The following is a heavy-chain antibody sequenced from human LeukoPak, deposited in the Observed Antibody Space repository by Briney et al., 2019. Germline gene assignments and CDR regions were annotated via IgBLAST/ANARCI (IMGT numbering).Heavy chain of an antibody. CDR2: INSDGSST. Sequence: GGSLRLSCAASGFTFSSYWMHWVRQAPGKGLVWVSRINSDGSSTSYADSVKGRFTISRDNAKNTLYLQMNSLRAEDTAVYYCAREGIAAAGSDEMLDYWGQGTLVTVSS. V-gene: IGHV3-74*01. CDR1: GFTFSSYW. J-gene: IGHJ4*02. D-gene: IGHD6-13*01. CDR3: AREGIAAAGSDEMLDY.